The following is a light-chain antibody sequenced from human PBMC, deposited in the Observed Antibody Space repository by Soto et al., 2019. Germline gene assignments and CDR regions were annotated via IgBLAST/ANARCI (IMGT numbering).Light chain of an antibody. CDR1: SSDVGGYNY. CDR2: DVS. J-gene: IGLJ1*01. Sequence: QSALTQPASVSGSPGQPITISCTGTSSDVGGYNYVSWYQQHPGKAPKLMIYDVSNRPSGVSNRFSGSKSGNTASLTISGLQAEDEADYYCSSYTSSSTLVFGTGT. CDR3: SSYTSSSTLV. V-gene: IGLV2-14*01.